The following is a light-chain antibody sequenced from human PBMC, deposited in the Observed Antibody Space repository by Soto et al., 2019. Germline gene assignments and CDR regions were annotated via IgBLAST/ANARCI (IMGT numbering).Light chain of an antibody. Sequence: EIVLTQSPATLSLSPGERATLSCRASQSVSSYLAWYQQKPCQAPRLLIYDASNRATGVPARFSASGTGTDFTLTISDVQPEDFAVYYCQQYGSSPTFGEGTRLEIK. CDR1: QSVSSY. J-gene: IGKJ5*01. CDR2: DAS. V-gene: IGKV3-11*01. CDR3: QQYGSSPT.